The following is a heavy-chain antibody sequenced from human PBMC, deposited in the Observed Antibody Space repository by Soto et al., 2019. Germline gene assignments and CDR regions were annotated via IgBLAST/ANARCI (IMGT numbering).Heavy chain of an antibody. Sequence: SVKVSCKASGSTFSSYAISCVRQAPGQGLEWMGGIIPIFGTANYAQKFQGRVTITADESTSTAYMELSSLRSEDTAVYYCARGVPRGYSYGFNYYYYGMDVWSQGTTVTVSS. J-gene: IGHJ6*02. CDR3: ARGVPRGYSYGFNYYYYGMDV. CDR2: IIPIFGTA. D-gene: IGHD5-18*01. V-gene: IGHV1-69*13. CDR1: GSTFSSYA.